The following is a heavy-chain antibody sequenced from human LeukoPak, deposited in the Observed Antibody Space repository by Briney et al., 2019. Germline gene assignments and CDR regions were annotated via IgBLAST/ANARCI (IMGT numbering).Heavy chain of an antibody. V-gene: IGHV4-59*01. CDR2: IYYSGST. D-gene: IGHD3-22*01. J-gene: IGHJ5*02. CDR1: GGSISSYY. CDR3: ARGLCGSGYCSWFDP. Sequence: PSETLSLICTVSGGSISSYYWSWIRQPPGKGLEWIGYIYYSGSTNYNPSLKSRLTISVDMSKNQISLKLSSVTAADTAMYYCARGLCGSGYCSWFDPWGQGTLVTVSS.